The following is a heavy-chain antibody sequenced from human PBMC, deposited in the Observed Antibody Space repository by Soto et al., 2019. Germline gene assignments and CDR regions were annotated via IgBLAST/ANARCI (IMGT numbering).Heavy chain of an antibody. Sequence: GGSLRLSCAASGFVFGSYGMHWVRQAPGKGLEWVAVISYDGSRKYFADSVKGRFTISRDNSNTTRFLEMNSLRTEDTAVYFCAKDLYSYGYPDYWGQGTLVTVSS. D-gene: IGHD5-18*01. V-gene: IGHV3-30*18. CDR1: GFVFGSYG. J-gene: IGHJ4*02. CDR2: ISYDGSRK. CDR3: AKDLYSYGYPDY.